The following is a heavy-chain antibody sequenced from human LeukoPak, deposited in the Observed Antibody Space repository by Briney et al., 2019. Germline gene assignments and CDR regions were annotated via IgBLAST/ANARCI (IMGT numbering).Heavy chain of an antibody. CDR2: IYYSGST. D-gene: IGHD6-19*01. J-gene: IGHJ4*02. V-gene: IGHV4-30-4*01. Sequence: SETLSLTCTVSGGSISSGDYYWSWIRQPPGEGLEWIGYIYYSGSTYYNPSLKSRVTISVDTSKNQFSLRLSSVTAADTAVYYCARAQWPFYYFDYWGQGTLVTVSS. CDR3: ARAQWPFYYFDY. CDR1: GGSISSGDYY.